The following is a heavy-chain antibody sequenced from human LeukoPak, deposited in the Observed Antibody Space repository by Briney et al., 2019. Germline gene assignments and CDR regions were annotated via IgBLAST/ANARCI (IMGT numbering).Heavy chain of an antibody. Sequence: PGGSLRLSCAASGFTFSSSAMTWVRQAPGKGLEWVSAISSSSGGSTYYADSVKGRFTISRDNSKNTLYLQMNSLRAEDTALYYCAKDFGGYYGDYIDYWGQGTLVTVSS. CDR2: ISSSSGGST. CDR1: GFTFSSSA. V-gene: IGHV3-23*01. D-gene: IGHD4-17*01. J-gene: IGHJ4*02. CDR3: AKDFGGYYGDYIDY.